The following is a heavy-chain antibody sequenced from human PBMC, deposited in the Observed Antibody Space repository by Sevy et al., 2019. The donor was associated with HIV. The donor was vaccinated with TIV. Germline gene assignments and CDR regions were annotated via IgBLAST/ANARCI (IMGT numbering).Heavy chain of an antibody. V-gene: IGHV3-49*04. CDR1: GFIFGDYG. CDR3: TRWSGSQSIFDY. CDR2: FKSKIHGGTT. D-gene: IGHD1-26*01. Sequence: GGSLRLSCTASGFIFGDYGMSWVRQAPGKGLEWIAFFKSKIHGGTTENAASVKGRFTTSRDDSKKIVYLQMSNLKTEDTAVYYCTRWSGSQSIFDYWGQGTLVTVSS. J-gene: IGHJ4*02.